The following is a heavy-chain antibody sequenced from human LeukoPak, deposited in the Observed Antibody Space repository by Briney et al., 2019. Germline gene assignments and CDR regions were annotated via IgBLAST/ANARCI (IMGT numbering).Heavy chain of an antibody. V-gene: IGHV3-33*01. CDR2: IWYDGGNK. CDR1: GFTFSSYG. D-gene: IGHD1-14*01. J-gene: IGHJ4*02. CDR3: ARDPDVSAPDY. Sequence: GGSLRLSCAASGFTFSSYGMHWVRQAPGKGLEWVAVIWYDGGNKYYADSVKGRFTISRDNSKNTLYLQMNSLRAEDTAVYYCARDPDVSAPDYWGQGTLVTVSS.